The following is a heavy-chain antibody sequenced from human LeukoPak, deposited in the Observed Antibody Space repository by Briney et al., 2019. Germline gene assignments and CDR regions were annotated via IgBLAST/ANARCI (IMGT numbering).Heavy chain of an antibody. CDR1: GFPFSIYW. J-gene: IGHJ4*02. CDR2: ISGDGTIK. V-gene: IGHV3-74*03. CDR3: SRSQFDY. Sequence: PGGSLRLSCEPSGFPFSIYWMLWVRQAPGKGLVWVSRISGDGTIKTYADFVRGRFIVSRDNTKNILYLQMNSLKVEDTATYFCSRSQFDYWGQGVLVTVSS.